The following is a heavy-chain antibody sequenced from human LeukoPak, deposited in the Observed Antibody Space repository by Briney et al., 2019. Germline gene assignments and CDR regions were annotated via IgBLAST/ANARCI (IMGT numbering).Heavy chain of an antibody. CDR1: GVTVGTNS. Sequence: PGGSLRLSCAASGVTVGTNSMSWVRQSPGKGLQRVSVIYSGGSTYYADSVNGRFTISRDNSRNSLLLQMNSLRAEDTALYYCASAREYCDTAECYEYFQHWGQGTLVTVSS. D-gene: IGHD2/OR15-2a*01. CDR2: IYSGGST. V-gene: IGHV3-53*01. J-gene: IGHJ1*01. CDR3: ASAREYCDTAECYEYFQH.